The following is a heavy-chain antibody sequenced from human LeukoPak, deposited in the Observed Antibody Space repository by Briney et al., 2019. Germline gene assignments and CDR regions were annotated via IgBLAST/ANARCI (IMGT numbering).Heavy chain of an antibody. D-gene: IGHD6-19*01. CDR3: ARVSSGWGYYFDY. CDR1: GYTFTSYY. Sequence: ASVRVSCKASGYTFTSYYMHWVRQAPGQGLEWMGIINPSGGSASYAQKFQGRVTMTRDTSTSTVYMELSSLRSEDTAVYYCARVSSGWGYYFDYWGQGTLVTVSS. J-gene: IGHJ4*02. V-gene: IGHV1-46*01. CDR2: INPSGGSA.